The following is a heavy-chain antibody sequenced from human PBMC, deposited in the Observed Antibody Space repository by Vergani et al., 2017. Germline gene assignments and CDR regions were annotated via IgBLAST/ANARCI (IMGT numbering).Heavy chain of an antibody. Sequence: QVQLVHSGAEVKKPGSSVKVSCKASGGPFSSYTISWVRKAPGQGCGWMGRIIPILGIENYAQKFQGRFTITADKSTSTAYMELSSLRSEDTAVYYCAIHVDTATDYWGQGTLVTVSS. CDR1: GGPFSSYT. D-gene: IGHD5-18*01. CDR2: IIPILGIE. CDR3: AIHVDTATDY. J-gene: IGHJ4*02. V-gene: IGHV1-69*02.